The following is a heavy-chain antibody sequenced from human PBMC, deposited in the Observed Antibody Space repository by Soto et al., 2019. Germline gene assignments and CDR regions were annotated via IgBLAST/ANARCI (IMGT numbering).Heavy chain of an antibody. V-gene: IGHV3-30*18. CDR3: AKDRDGGMDV. D-gene: IGHD3-16*01. CDR2: ISYDGSNK. CDR1: GFTFSSYC. J-gene: IGHJ6*02. Sequence: QVQLVESGGGVVQPGRSLRLSCAASGFTFSSYCMHWVRQAPGKGLEWVAVISYDGSNKYYADSVKGRFTISRDNSKNTLYLQMNSLRAEDTAVYYCAKDRDGGMDVWGQGTTVTVSS.